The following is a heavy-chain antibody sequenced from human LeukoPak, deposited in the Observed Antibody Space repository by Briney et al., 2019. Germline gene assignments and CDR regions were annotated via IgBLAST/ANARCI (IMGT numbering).Heavy chain of an antibody. D-gene: IGHD1-26*01. V-gene: IGHV4-59*08. CDR3: ARLSGRDVVIDY. CDR1: GGSISSYY. J-gene: IGHJ4*02. Sequence: SETLSLTCTVSGGSISSYYWSWIRQPPGKGLEWIGYIYYSGSTNYNPSLKSRVTISVDTSKNQFSLKLSSVTAADTAVYYCARLSGRDVVIDYWGQGTLVTVSS. CDR2: IYYSGST.